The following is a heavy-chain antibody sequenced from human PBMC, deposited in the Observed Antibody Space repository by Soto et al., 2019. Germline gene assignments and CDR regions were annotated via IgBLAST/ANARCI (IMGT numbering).Heavy chain of an antibody. V-gene: IGHV1-58*01. CDR3: AADCSGGSCYWGPYYYYGMDV. CDR2: IVVGSGNT. D-gene: IGHD2-15*01. CDR1: GFTFTSSA. J-gene: IGHJ6*02. Sequence: ASVKVSCKASGFTFTSSAVQWVRQARGQRLEWIGWIVVGSGNTNYAQKFQERVTITRDMSTSTAYMELSSLRSEDTAVYYCAADCSGGSCYWGPYYYYGMDVWGQGTTVTVSS.